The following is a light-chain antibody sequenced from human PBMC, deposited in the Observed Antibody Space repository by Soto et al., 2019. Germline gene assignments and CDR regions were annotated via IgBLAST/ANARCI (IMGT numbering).Light chain of an antibody. Sequence: EVVMTQSPLSRPVTLGQPASISCRPNQSLVHSDGIAYFSWFQQRPGRSPRRLIYKVSNRDSGVPARFSGSGSGTDFALKISRVEAEDVGVYYCMQGTHWPITFGQGTRLEIK. CDR3: MQGTHWPIT. CDR2: KVS. CDR1: QSLVHSDGIAY. V-gene: IGKV2-30*02. J-gene: IGKJ5*01.